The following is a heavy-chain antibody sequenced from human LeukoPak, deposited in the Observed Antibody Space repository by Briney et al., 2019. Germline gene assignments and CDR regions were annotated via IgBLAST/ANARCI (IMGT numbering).Heavy chain of an antibody. CDR3: AKDPGPGYDSSGATFDY. CDR1: GFTFSSYG. CDR2: IRYDGSNK. Sequence: PGGSLRLSCAASGFTFSSYGMHWVRQAPGKGLEWVAFIRYDGSNKYYADSVKGRFTISRDNSKNTLYLQMNSLRAEDTAVYYCAKDPGPGYDSSGATFDYWGQGTLVTVSS. D-gene: IGHD3-22*01. V-gene: IGHV3-30*02. J-gene: IGHJ4*02.